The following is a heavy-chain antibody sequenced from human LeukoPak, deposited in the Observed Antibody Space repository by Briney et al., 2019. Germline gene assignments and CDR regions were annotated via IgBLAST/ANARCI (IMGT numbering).Heavy chain of an antibody. J-gene: IGHJ5*02. V-gene: IGHV1-69*04. CDR3: ASQITIFGVVRFDP. CDR2: IIPILGIA. D-gene: IGHD3-3*01. Sequence: GSSVKVSCKASGGTFISYAISWVRQAPGQGLEWMGRIIPILGIANYAQKFQGRVTITADKSTSTAYMELSSLRSEDTAVYYCASQITIFGVVRFDPWGQGTLVTVSS. CDR1: GGTFISYA.